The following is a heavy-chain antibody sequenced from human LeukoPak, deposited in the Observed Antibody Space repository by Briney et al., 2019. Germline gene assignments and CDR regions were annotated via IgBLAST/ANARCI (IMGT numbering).Heavy chain of an antibody. CDR3: ACLTTAEAFDI. CDR2: IYDSGST. D-gene: IGHD3-22*01. V-gene: IGHV4-59*01. CDR1: GGSIGSYY. Sequence: SETLSLTCTVSGGSIGSYYWSWIRQPPGKGLEWIGYIYDSGSTNYNPSLKSRVTISVDTSKNQFSLKLSSVTAADTAVYFCACLTTAEAFDIWGQGTMVTVSS. J-gene: IGHJ3*02.